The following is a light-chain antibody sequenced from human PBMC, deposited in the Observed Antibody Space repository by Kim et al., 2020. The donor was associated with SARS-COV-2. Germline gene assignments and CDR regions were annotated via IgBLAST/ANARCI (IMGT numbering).Light chain of an antibody. V-gene: IGKV3-20*01. CDR2: GAS. Sequence: LSPGERTTLSCRARQSISSSSLAWYQQKPGQAPRLLIYGASSRATGIPDRFSGSGSGTDFTLTISRLEPEDFAVYYCQQYGSSPLTFGGGTKVEI. CDR3: QQYGSSPLT. CDR1: QSISSSS. J-gene: IGKJ4*01.